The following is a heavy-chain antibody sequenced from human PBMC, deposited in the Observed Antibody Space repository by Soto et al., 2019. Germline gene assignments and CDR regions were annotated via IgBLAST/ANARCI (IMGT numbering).Heavy chain of an antibody. CDR1: GYTFTSYG. D-gene: IGHD3-10*02. CDR2: MSAYNGNT. Sequence: QVQLVQSGAEVKKPGASVKVSCRASGYTFTSYGISWVRQDPGQGLEWMGWMSAYNGNTNYAQKLQGRVTMITNTSASTDYMELLSLSSVGAAVYDVARSMFDNYNYPRCYIDLWGHGTLVTVSS. V-gene: IGHV1-18*01. J-gene: IGHJ2*01. CDR3: ARSMFDNYNYPRCYIDL.